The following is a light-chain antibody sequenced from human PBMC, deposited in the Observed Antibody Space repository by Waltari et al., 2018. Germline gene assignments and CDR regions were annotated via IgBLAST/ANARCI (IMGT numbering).Light chain of an antibody. V-gene: IGKV1-16*01. J-gene: IGKJ4*01. CDR3: QQYKTFPLT. CDR1: QGNSKF. CDR2: GAS. Sequence: DIQMTQSPSSLAASVGDRVTITCRASQGNSKFLAWFRQKPGKAPESLIYGASSLQSGGPSRFSGSGSGTDFTLTISSLQPEDFASYYCQQYKTFPLTFGGGTKVEIK.